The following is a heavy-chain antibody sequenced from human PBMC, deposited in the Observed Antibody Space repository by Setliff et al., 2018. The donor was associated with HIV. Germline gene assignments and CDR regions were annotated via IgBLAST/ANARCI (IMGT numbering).Heavy chain of an antibody. J-gene: IGHJ4*02. CDR3: ARDQKGYSYGYFDS. CDR2: IYHNGDT. Sequence: SETLSLTCGVSGYSISSGYHWGWIRQPPGKGLEWIGSIYHNGDTNYNPSLESRVTISVDTSKNQFSLNLNSVTAADTAVYYCARDQKGYSYGYFDSWGQGTLVTVSS. D-gene: IGHD5-18*01. V-gene: IGHV4-38-2*02. CDR1: GYSISSGYH.